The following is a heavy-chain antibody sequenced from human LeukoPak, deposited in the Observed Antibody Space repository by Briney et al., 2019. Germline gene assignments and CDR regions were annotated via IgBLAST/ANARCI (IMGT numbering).Heavy chain of an antibody. CDR1: GYTFTNHD. D-gene: IGHD6-6*01. V-gene: IGHV1-8*03. Sequence: ASVKVSCKASGYTFTNHDISWVRQAAGQGLEWMGWMNPYNGDTDFVQKFQGRLSITRNISISTAYMELSSLRSEDTAVYYCARAKNSIAARLVFAYWGQGTLVTVSS. CDR3: ARAKNSIAARLVFAY. CDR2: MNPYNGDT. J-gene: IGHJ4*02.